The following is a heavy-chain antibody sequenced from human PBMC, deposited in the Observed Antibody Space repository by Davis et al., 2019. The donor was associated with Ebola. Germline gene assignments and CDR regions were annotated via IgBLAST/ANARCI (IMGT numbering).Heavy chain of an antibody. Sequence: PGGSLRLSCAASGFTFSNAWMNWVRQAPGKGLEWVGRIKSKTDGGTTDYAAPVKGRFTISRDDSKNTLYLQMNSLRAEDTAVYYCARFRWDCSSTSCYWYYYYGMDVWGQGTTVTVSS. J-gene: IGHJ6*02. D-gene: IGHD2-2*01. V-gene: IGHV3-15*07. CDR3: ARFRWDCSSTSCYWYYYYGMDV. CDR1: GFTFSNAW. CDR2: IKSKTDGGTT.